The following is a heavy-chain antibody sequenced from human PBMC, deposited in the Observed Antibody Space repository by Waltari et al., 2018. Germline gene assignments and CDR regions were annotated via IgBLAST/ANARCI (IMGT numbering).Heavy chain of an antibody. CDR2: IDPSDSFR. V-gene: IGHV5-10-1*01. CDR3: VRHRTTYPLEIDY. CDR1: GYSFTSHW. Sequence: EVQLVQSGAEVKKPEESLRISGEGSGYSFTSHWIRWVRQMPGKGLAWVGRIDPSDSFRNYGPAFEGHVTISVDQSLRTAYLQWDSLKASDTAIYYCVRHRTTYPLEIDYWGQGTLVTVSS. D-gene: IGHD2-2*01. J-gene: IGHJ4*02.